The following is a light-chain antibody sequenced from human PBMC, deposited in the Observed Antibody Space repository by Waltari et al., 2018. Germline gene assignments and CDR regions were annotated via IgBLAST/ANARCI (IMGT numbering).Light chain of an antibody. V-gene: IGKV1-12*01. CDR1: QGISSL. J-gene: IGKJ3*01. CDR2: KAS. Sequence: DIQMTQSPSSLSASVGDRVTITCRASQGISSLLAWYQQKQGKAPNLLIYKASSLQSGVPSRFSGSGSGTDFTLIISSLQPEDFATYYCQQYYSAPFTFGPGTKLDIK. CDR3: QQYYSAPFT.